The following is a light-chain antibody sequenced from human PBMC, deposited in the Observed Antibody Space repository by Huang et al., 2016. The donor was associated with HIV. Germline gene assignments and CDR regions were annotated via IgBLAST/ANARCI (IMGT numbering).Light chain of an antibody. V-gene: IGKV3-15*01. Sequence: EIVMTQSPATLSVSPGERATLSCRASQNIGDNLTWYQHKPGQAPRLLIYGASTRATGSPPGFSGSGSGTEFTLTISGLESEDFAVYYCQQFNNWPPRFTFGPGTTVDVK. CDR3: QQFNNWPPRFT. J-gene: IGKJ3*01. CDR2: GAS. CDR1: QNIGDN.